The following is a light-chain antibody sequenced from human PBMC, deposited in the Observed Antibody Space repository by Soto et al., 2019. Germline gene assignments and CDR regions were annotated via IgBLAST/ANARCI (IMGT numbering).Light chain of an antibody. J-gene: IGLJ1*01. CDR3: SSFSSSPSLYV. Sequence: LTQPASVSGSPGQSITISCTGTSGDVGGFNYVSWYQQHPGKAPKLMIYEVTRRPSGVSDRFSASKSGNTASLTISGLEAEDEADYYCSSFSSSPSLYVFGTGTKVTVL. CDR1: SGDVGGFNY. V-gene: IGLV2-14*01. CDR2: EVT.